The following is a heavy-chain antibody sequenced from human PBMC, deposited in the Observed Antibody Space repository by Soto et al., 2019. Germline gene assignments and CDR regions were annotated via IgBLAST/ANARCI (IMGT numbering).Heavy chain of an antibody. D-gene: IGHD7-27*01. J-gene: IGHJ4*02. V-gene: IGHV3-23*01. CDR2: ISGSGGST. CDR1: GFTFSSYA. CDR3: AKDRAEWGSYDY. Sequence: EVQMLESGGGLVQPGESLRLSCAASGFTFSSYAMSWVRQAPGKGLKWVSTISGSGGSTYYAESGKGRFTISRDNSKNTLYLQMNSLRAEDTAVYYCAKDRAEWGSYDYWGQGILVTVSS.